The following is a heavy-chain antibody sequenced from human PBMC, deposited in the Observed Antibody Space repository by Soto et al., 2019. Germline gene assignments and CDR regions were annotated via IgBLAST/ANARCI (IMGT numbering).Heavy chain of an antibody. CDR2: IYPGDSDT. CDR3: AGQESFYDFWSGGMDV. CDR1: GYSFTRYW. V-gene: IGHV5-51*01. J-gene: IGHJ6*02. D-gene: IGHD3-3*01. Sequence: RESLNISCTGSGYSFTRYWIGWVRQMPGKGLEWMGIIYPGDSDTRYSPSFQGQVTISADKSISTAYLQWSSLKASDTAMYYCAGQESFYDFWSGGMDVWGQGTTVTVSS.